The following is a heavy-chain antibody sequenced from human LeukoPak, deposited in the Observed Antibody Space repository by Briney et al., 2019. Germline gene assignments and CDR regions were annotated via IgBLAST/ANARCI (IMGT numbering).Heavy chain of an antibody. D-gene: IGHD3-10*01. Sequence: GASVKVSCKPSGYTFTDSYIHWVRQAPGVGLQWMGWISHNNGDKKYAEDFQDRVTMTRDTSISTAYMELTGLTPDDTAVYYCVRSPIGASAYWGRGTLVTVSS. CDR3: VRSPIGASAY. CDR1: GYTFTDSY. V-gene: IGHV1-2*02. J-gene: IGHJ4*02. CDR2: ISHNNGDK.